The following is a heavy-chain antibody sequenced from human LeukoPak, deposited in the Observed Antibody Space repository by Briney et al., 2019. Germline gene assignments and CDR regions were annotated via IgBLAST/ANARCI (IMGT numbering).Heavy chain of an antibody. D-gene: IGHD2-21*02. CDR1: GFTFGDYA. J-gene: IGHJ4*02. V-gene: IGHV3-49*04. CDR2: IRSKAYGGTT. CDR3: TRDPDIVVVTAMSQATVFDY. Sequence: PGGSLRLSCTASGFTFGDYAMSWVRQAPGKGLEWVGFIRSKAYGGTTEYAASVKGRFTISRDDSKSIAYLQMNSLKTEDTAVYYCTRDPDIVVVTAMSQATVFDYWGQGTLVTVSS.